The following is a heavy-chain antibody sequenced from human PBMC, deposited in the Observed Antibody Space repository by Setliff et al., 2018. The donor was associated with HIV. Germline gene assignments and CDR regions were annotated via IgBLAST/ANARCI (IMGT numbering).Heavy chain of an antibody. Sequence: ASVKVSCQASGYIFTMYTMYWVRQATGQRLEWMGRINTVNGNTKYSQNFQGRVTITRDTSANTANMELSSLRSEDTAVYYCAREPAGAGSGSFGFWGQGTLVTVSS. CDR3: AREPAGAGSGSFGF. V-gene: IGHV1-3*04. J-gene: IGHJ4*02. CDR2: INTVNGNT. D-gene: IGHD3-10*01. CDR1: GYIFTMYT.